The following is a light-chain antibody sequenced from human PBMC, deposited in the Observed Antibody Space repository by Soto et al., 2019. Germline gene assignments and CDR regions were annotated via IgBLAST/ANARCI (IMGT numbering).Light chain of an antibody. V-gene: IGLV2-14*01. CDR1: NTDVGGYNY. CDR2: EVS. Sequence: QSALTQAAAVAGSPGQSITISCTGTNTDVGGYNYVSWYQQHPGKAPKLMIYEVSNRPSGVSNRFSGSKSGNTASLTISGLQAEDEADYYCFSFTSSSTRVFGTGTKVTVL. CDR3: FSFTSSSTRV. J-gene: IGLJ1*01.